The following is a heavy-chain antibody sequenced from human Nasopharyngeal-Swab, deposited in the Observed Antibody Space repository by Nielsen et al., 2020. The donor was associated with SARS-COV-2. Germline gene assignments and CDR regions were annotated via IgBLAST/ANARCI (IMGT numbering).Heavy chain of an antibody. D-gene: IGHD3-22*01. V-gene: IGHV1-58*01. J-gene: IGHJ3*02. CDR3: ATDSSGYHDAFDI. CDR2: IVVGSGNT. Sequence: RLEWIGWIVVGSGNTNYAQKFQERVTITRDMSTSTAYMELSSLRSEDTAVYYCATDSSGYHDAFDIWGQGTMVTVSS.